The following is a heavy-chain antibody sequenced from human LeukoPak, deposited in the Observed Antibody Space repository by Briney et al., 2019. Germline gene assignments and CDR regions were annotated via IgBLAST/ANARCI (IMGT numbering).Heavy chain of an antibody. CDR3: ASLWFGELLPDAFDI. CDR2: IYPGDSDT. Sequence: GESLKISCKGSGYSFTSYWIGWVRQMPGKGLEWMGIIYPGDSDTRYSPSFQGQVTISADKSISSAYLQWSSLKASDTAMYYCASLWFGELLPDAFDIWGQGTMVTVSS. CDR1: GYSFTSYW. D-gene: IGHD3-10*01. J-gene: IGHJ3*02. V-gene: IGHV5-51*01.